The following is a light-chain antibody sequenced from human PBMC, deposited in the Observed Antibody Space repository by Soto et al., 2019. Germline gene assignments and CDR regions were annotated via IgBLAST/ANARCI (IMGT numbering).Light chain of an antibody. J-gene: IGKJ5*01. CDR1: QSVSSY. CDR3: QQRSNWPPIT. CDR2: DAS. V-gene: IGKV3-11*01. Sequence: EIVLTQSPATLSLSPGERVTLSSRASQSVSSYLAWYQQKPGQAPGLLIYDASNRATGIPARFSGSGSGTDFTLTISSLEPEDFAVYYCQQRSNWPPITFGQGTRLEIK.